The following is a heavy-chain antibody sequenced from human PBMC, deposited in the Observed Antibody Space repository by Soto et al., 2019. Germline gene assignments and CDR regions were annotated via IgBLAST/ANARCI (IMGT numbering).Heavy chain of an antibody. CDR2: ITSSGTTI. CDR1: GFTFSSYE. Sequence: PGGSLRLSCAASGFTFSSYEMNWVRQAPGKGLEWISYITSSGTTIYYADSVKGRFTISRDNAKNSLYLQMNSLRADDSAVYYCARGNSPVNVYWGQGTLVTVYS. CDR3: ARGNSPVNVY. D-gene: IGHD3-16*02. J-gene: IGHJ4*02. V-gene: IGHV3-48*03.